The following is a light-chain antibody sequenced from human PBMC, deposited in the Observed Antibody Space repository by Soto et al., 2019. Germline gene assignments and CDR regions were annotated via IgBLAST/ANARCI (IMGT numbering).Light chain of an antibody. CDR1: QSLVHSDGIAY. V-gene: IGKV4-1*01. Sequence: VMTQSPLSLPVTLGQPASISCRSNQSLVHSDGIAYLAWYQQKPGQPPKLLIYWASTRESGVPDRFSGSGSGTDFTLTISSLQAEDVAVYYCQQYYSTPPAFGQGTRLEI. CDR2: WAS. J-gene: IGKJ5*01. CDR3: QQYYSTPPA.